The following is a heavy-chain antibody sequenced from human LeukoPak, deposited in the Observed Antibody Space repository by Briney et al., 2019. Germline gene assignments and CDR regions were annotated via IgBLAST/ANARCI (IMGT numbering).Heavy chain of an antibody. CDR3: ARDSSGYYYSFDY. CDR2: IIPIFGTA. V-gene: IGHV1-69*05. J-gene: IGHJ4*02. D-gene: IGHD3-22*01. Sequence: SSVKVSCKASGGTFSSYAISWVRQAPGQGLEWMGRIIPIFGTANYAQKFQGRVTITTDESTSTVYMELSSLRSEDTAVYYCARDSSGYYYSFDYWGQGTLVTVSS. CDR1: GGTFSSYA.